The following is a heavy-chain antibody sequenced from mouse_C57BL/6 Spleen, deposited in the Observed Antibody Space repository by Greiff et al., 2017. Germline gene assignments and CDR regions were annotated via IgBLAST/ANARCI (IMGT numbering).Heavy chain of an antibody. CDR2: IYPGSGST. Sequence: VQLQQPGAELVKPGASVKMSCKASGYTFTSYWITWVKQRPGQGLEWIGDIYPGSGSTNYNEKFKSKATLTVDTSSSTAYMQLSSLTSEDSAVYDCARITTVVATPCCDYWGQGTTLTVSS. CDR1: GYTFTSYW. J-gene: IGHJ2*01. D-gene: IGHD1-1*01. CDR3: ARITTVVATPCCDY. V-gene: IGHV1-55*01.